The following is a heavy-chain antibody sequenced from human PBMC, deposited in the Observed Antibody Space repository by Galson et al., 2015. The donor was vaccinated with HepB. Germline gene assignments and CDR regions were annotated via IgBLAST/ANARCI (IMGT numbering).Heavy chain of an antibody. CDR1: GFTFSSYS. CDR3: ARGARAGGAFDI. CDR2: ISSSSSYI. Sequence: SLRLSCAASGFTFSSYSMNWVRQAPGKGLEWVSSISSSSSYIYYADSVKGRFTISRDNAKNSLYLQMNSLRAEDTAVYYCARGARAGGAFDIWGQGTMVTVSS. V-gene: IGHV3-21*01. D-gene: IGHD1-14*01. J-gene: IGHJ3*02.